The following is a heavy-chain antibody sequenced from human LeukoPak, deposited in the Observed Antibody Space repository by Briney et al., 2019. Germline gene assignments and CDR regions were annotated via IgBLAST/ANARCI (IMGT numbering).Heavy chain of an antibody. D-gene: IGHD2-2*01. V-gene: IGHV1-3*01. CDR3: ARIGPGYCSSTSCQLGAPEDY. J-gene: IGHJ4*02. CDR1: GYTFTSYA. Sequence: ASVKVSCKASGYTFTSYAIHWVRQAPGQRLEWMGWINAGNGNTKYSQKFQGRVTITRDTSASTAYMELSSLRSEDTAVYYCARIGPGYCSSTSCQLGAPEDYWGQGTLVTVSS. CDR2: INAGNGNT.